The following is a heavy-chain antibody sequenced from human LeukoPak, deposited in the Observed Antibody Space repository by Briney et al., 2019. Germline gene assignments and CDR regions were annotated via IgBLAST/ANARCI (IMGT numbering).Heavy chain of an antibody. CDR1: DGSISGYY. D-gene: IGHD6-19*01. CDR2: ISYSGST. J-gene: IGHJ4*02. Sequence: LETLSLTCTVSDGSISGYYWSWIRQPPGKRLEWIGYISYSGSTSYNPSLRSRVTISLDSSKSQFSLKLSSVTAADTAVFYCARETSGYSSNFDYWGQGALVTVSS. V-gene: IGHV4-59*01. CDR3: ARETSGYSSNFDY.